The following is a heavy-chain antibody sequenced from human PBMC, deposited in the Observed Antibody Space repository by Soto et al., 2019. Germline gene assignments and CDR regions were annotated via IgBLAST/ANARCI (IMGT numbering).Heavy chain of an antibody. CDR1: GDSINSNYC. CDR3: ARDTGWGLGY. D-gene: IGHD6-19*01. V-gene: IGHV4-4*02. J-gene: IGHJ4*02. CDR2: IYYSGGT. Sequence: QVQLQESGPGLVRPSGTLSLTCAVSGDSINSNYCWTWVRQPPGKGLEWIAEIYYSGGTSYNPSLKITVTISMNKAKNQFSLNLTSVTAADTAMYYCARDTGWGLGYWGQGTLVTVSS.